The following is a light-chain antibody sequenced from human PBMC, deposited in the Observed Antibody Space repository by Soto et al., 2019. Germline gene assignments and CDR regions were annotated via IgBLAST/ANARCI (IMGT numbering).Light chain of an antibody. CDR1: QSVSSN. V-gene: IGKV3-15*01. J-gene: IGKJ1*01. CDR3: QQYNKWPT. Sequence: EIVMTQSPATLSVSLGERATLSCRASQSVSSNLAWYQQKPGQAPRLLIYGASTRATGIPARFSGSGSGTEFTLTISSLQSEDFAVYYCQQYNKWPTFGQGTKVEIK. CDR2: GAS.